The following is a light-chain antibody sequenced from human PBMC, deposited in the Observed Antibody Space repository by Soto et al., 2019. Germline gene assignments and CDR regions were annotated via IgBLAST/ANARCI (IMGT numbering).Light chain of an antibody. CDR3: ATWDNRLSAGL. J-gene: IGLJ2*01. Sequence: QSVLTQPPSVSAAPGQEVTISCSGSSSNVGSNHVSWYQQLPGAAPKLLIYDNDQRPSGIPDRFSGSKSGTSATLGITGLQTGDEADSYCATWDNRLSAGLFGGGTKLTVL. CDR2: DND. V-gene: IGLV1-51*01. CDR1: SSNVGSNH.